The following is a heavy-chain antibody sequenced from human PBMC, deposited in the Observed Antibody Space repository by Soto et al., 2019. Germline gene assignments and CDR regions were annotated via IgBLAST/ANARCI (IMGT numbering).Heavy chain of an antibody. CDR1: GFTFSSYG. Sequence: QVQLVESGGGVVQPGRSLRLSCAASGFTFSSYGMHWVRQAPGKGLEWVAVISYDGINKYYTDSVKGRFTISRDNSKNTLFLQMNSLRADDTAVYYCAQDLRTPGPFYYDSSGYLPRDSWGQGTLVTVSS. CDR2: ISYDGINK. V-gene: IGHV3-30*18. CDR3: AQDLRTPGPFYYDSSGYLPRDS. J-gene: IGHJ4*02. D-gene: IGHD3-22*01.